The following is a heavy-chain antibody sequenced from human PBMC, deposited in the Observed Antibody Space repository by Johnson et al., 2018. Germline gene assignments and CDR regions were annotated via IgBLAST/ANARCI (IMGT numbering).Heavy chain of an antibody. CDR2: ISTTSSYI. J-gene: IGHJ6*02. CDR3: VVGARVRGVPPCYGMDV. CDR1: EFTFSSYY. V-gene: IGHV3-21*01. D-gene: IGHD3-10*01. Sequence: VQLVESGGGLVKPGGSLRLSCAASEFTFSSYYMNWVRQAPGKGLEWVSSISTTSSYIYYADSVKGRFTISRDTAKNSLYLQMNSLRAEDTAVYYCVVGARVRGVPPCYGMDVWGQGTTVTVSS.